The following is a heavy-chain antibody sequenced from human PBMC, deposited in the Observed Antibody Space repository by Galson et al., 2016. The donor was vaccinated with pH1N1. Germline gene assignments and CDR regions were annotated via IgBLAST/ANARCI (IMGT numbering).Heavy chain of an antibody. Sequence: SLRLSCAASGFTFDDYAMHWVRQAPGKGLEWVSGISWNSGSIGYADSVKGRFTISRDNAKNSLYLQMNSLRAEDTALYCCAKEHGGGYYVPDAFDFWGQGTMVTVSS. CDR2: ISWNSGSI. D-gene: IGHD1-26*01. V-gene: IGHV3-9*01. J-gene: IGHJ3*01. CDR3: AKEHGGGYYVPDAFDF. CDR1: GFTFDDYA.